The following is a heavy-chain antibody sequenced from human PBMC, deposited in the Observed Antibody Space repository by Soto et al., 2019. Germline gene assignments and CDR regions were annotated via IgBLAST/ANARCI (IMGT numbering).Heavy chain of an antibody. CDR2: IYPGDSDT. D-gene: IGHD4-17*01. CDR3: ARSSGDYGGNSVPYYFDY. J-gene: IGHJ4*02. CDR1: GYSFTSYW. Sequence: GESLKISCKGSGYSFTSYWIGWVRQMPGKGLEWMGIIYPGDSDTRYSPSFQGQVTISADKSISTAYLQWSSLKASDTAMYYCARSSGDYGGNSVPYYFDYWGQGTLVTVSS. V-gene: IGHV5-51*01.